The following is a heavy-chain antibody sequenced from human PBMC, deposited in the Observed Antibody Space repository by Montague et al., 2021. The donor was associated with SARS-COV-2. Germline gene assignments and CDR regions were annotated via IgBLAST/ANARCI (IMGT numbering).Heavy chain of an antibody. J-gene: IGHJ6*02. CDR3: ARERIQLWFGDYYYGMDV. Sequence: PALVNPTQTLTLTCTFSGFSLSTSGMRVSWIRQPPGKALEWLARIDWDDDKYYSTSLKTRLTISKDTSKNQVVLTMTNMDLVDTATYYCARERIQLWFGDYYYGMDVWGQGTTVTVSS. V-gene: IGHV2-70*04. CDR2: IDWDDDK. D-gene: IGHD5-18*01. CDR1: GFSLSTSGMR.